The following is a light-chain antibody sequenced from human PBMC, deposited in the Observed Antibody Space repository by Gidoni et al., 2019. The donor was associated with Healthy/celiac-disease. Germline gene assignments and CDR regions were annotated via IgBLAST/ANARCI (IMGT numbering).Light chain of an antibody. V-gene: IGKV2-28*01. CDR3: MQALQTPPCT. CDR2: LGS. J-gene: IGKJ2*02. CDR1: QSLLHSNGYNY. Sequence: DIVMTQSPRSLPVTPGEPASISCRSSQSLLHSNGYNYLDWYLQKPGQSPQLLIYLGSNRASGVPDRFSGSGSGTDFTLNISRVEAEDVGVYYCMQALQTPPCTFGQGTKLEIK.